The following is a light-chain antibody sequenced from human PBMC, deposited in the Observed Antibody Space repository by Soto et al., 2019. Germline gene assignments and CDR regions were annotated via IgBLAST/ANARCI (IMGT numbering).Light chain of an antibody. Sequence: EIVMTQSPATLSVSPGERATLSCRASQSVSSNLAWYQQKPGQAPRLLIYGASTRATGIPARFSGSESGTEFTLTISTLQSEDLAVYYSQQYNSWPPLTFGGGTKVEIK. V-gene: IGKV3-15*01. J-gene: IGKJ4*01. CDR1: QSVSSN. CDR2: GAS. CDR3: QQYNSWPPLT.